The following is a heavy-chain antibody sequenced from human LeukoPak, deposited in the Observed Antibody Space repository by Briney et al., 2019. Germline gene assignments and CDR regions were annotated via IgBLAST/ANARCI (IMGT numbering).Heavy chain of an antibody. CDR3: ARAPGNPGAFDI. V-gene: IGHV3-66*02. Sequence: GGSLRLSCAASGFIASSNYMSWVRQAPGKGLEWVSVIYSGGSTYYADAVKGRFTISRDNSKNTLYLQMNSLRAEDTAVYYCARAPGNPGAFDIWGQGTIVTVSA. CDR2: IYSGGST. J-gene: IGHJ3*02. CDR1: GFIASSNY.